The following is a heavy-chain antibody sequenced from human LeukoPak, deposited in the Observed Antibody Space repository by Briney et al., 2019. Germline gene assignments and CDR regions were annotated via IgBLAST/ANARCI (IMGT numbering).Heavy chain of an antibody. Sequence: ASVKVSCKASGYTFTTYYMHWVQQAPGQGLEWMGIINPSGGSTRYAQKFQGRVTMTMDTSTSTVYMELSSLRSEDTAVYYCARESDIAVAGTGFDYWGQGTLVTVSS. D-gene: IGHD6-19*01. CDR1: GYTFTTYY. CDR2: INPSGGST. CDR3: ARESDIAVAGTGFDY. J-gene: IGHJ4*02. V-gene: IGHV1-46*01.